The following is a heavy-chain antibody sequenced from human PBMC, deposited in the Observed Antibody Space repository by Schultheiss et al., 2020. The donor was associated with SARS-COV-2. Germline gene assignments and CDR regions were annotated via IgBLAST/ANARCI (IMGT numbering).Heavy chain of an antibody. CDR2: IYYSGST. D-gene: IGHD1-26*01. CDR3: AKLVGAYDAFDI. J-gene: IGHJ3*02. Sequence: SETLSLTCTVSGGSISSGGYYWSWIRQHPGKGLEWIGYIYYSGSTYYNPSLKSLVTISVDTSKNQFSLKLSSVTAADTAVYYCAKLVGAYDAFDIWGQGTMVTVSS. V-gene: IGHV4-31*01. CDR1: GGSISSGGYY.